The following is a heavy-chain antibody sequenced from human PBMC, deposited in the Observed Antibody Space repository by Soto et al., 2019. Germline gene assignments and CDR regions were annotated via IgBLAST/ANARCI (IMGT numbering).Heavy chain of an antibody. CDR1: GFTFSSYW. V-gene: IGHV3-7*04. D-gene: IGHD3-16*01. CDR3: SREGFRGVMSYYGIDV. J-gene: IGHJ6*01. CDR2: IKQDGSEK. Sequence: QPGGSLRLSCAASGFTFSSYWMSWVRQAPGKGLEWVANIKQDGSEKYYVDSVKGRFTISRDNAKNSLYLQMNSLRAEDTAVYYCSREGFRGVMSYYGIDVWGQATTVTVSS.